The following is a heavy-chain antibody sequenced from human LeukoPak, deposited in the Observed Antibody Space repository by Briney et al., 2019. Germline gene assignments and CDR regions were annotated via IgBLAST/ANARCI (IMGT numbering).Heavy chain of an antibody. CDR3: ARGRRDGYKFDN. J-gene: IGHJ4*02. D-gene: IGHD5-24*01. Sequence: SETLSLTCTVSGGSISSYYWSWIRQPPGKGLEWIGYIYYSGSTSYNPSLKSRVTISVDTSKNQFSLKLSSVTAADTAVYYCARGRRDGYKFDNWGQGTLVTVSS. CDR1: GGSISSYY. V-gene: IGHV4-59*01. CDR2: IYYSGST.